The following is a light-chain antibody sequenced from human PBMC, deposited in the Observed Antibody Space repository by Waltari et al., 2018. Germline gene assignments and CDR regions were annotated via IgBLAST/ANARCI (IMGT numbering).Light chain of an antibody. CDR2: KNN. Sequence: QSVLTQPPSASGTPGQKVTISCTGSSSNIGRNYVYWYQQFPGTAPKLLIFKNNQRPSGVPDRFSDSKSGTSASLAINGLRSEDEADYYCAAWDDNLSGLVLGGGTKVTVL. CDR1: SSNIGRNY. J-gene: IGLJ3*02. CDR3: AAWDDNLSGLV. V-gene: IGLV1-47*01.